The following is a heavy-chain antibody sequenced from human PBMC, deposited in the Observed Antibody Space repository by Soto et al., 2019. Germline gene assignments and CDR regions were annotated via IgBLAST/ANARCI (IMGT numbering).Heavy chain of an antibody. D-gene: IGHD2-8*01. CDR3: ARDNDRPQLGGNYYYILDV. Sequence: QVQLEQSGAEVKKPGSSVKVSCKASGGTFRTAAVSWVRQAPGQGLEWRGGIMPVFRTPDYAQKFHGRVTITADESTSTAYMELSGLRADDTAVYYCARDNDRPQLGGNYYYILDVWGQGTTITVSS. J-gene: IGHJ6*02. V-gene: IGHV1-69*12. CDR1: GGTFRTAA. CDR2: IMPVFRTP.